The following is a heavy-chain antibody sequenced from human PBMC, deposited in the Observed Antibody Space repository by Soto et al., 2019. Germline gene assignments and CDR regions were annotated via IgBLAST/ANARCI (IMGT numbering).Heavy chain of an antibody. J-gene: IGHJ3*02. CDR3: ARAQGCGGECFAAFDI. CDR1: GYTFTSYD. CDR2: MNPNSGNT. Sequence: ASVKVSCKASGYTFTSYDINWVRQATGQGLEWMGWMNPNSGNTGYAQKFQGRVTMTRNTSISTAYMELSSLRSEDTAVYYCARAQGCGGECFAAFDIWGQGTMVTVSS. D-gene: IGHD2-21*01. V-gene: IGHV1-8*01.